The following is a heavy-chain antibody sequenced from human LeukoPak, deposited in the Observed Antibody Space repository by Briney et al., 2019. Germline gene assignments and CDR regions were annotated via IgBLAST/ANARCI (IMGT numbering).Heavy chain of an antibody. D-gene: IGHD3-16*01. J-gene: IGHJ4*02. CDR2: INWNGGST. V-gene: IGHV3-20*04. Sequence: GGSLRLSCAASGFSFDDYDMSWVRQAPGKGLEWVSGINWNGGSTGYADSVKGRFTIPRDNAKNSLYLQMSSLRAEDTALYYCAREEGGYFDYWGQGTLVTVSS. CDR1: GFSFDDYD. CDR3: AREEGGYFDY.